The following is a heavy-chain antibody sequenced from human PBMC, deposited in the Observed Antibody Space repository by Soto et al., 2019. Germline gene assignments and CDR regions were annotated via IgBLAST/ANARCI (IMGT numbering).Heavy chain of an antibody. D-gene: IGHD3-10*01. CDR1: GFTFSSYW. V-gene: IGHV3-74*01. Sequence: VGSLRLSCAASGFTFSSYWMHWVRQAPGKGLVWVSRINSDGSSTSYADSVKGRFTISRDNAKNTLYLQTNSLRAEDTAVYDCARDPKNPITMVRGVITNWFDPWGQGTLVTVSS. J-gene: IGHJ5*02. CDR3: ARDPKNPITMVRGVITNWFDP. CDR2: INSDGSST.